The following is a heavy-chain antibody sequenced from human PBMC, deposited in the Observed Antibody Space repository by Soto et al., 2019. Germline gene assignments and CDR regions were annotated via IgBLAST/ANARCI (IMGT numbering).Heavy chain of an antibody. D-gene: IGHD3-22*01. V-gene: IGHV4-30-2*01. Sequence: NPSETLSLTCAVSGGSISSGGYSWSWIRQPPGKGLEWIGYIYHSGSTYYNPSLKSRVTISVDRSKNQFSLKLSSVTAADTAVYYCARGTYYYDSSGFIRPPHFDYWGQGTLVTVSS. J-gene: IGHJ4*02. CDR2: IYHSGST. CDR1: GGSISSGGYS. CDR3: ARGTYYYDSSGFIRPPHFDY.